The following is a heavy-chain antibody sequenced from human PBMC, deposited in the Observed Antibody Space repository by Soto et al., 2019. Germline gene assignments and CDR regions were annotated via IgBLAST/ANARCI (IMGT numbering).Heavy chain of an antibody. J-gene: IGHJ2*01. CDR3: ARVSQNYDYVWGSYLNWYFDL. V-gene: IGHV3-30-3*01. D-gene: IGHD3-16*02. Sequence: PVGSLRLSCAASGFTFSSYAMHWVRQAPGKGLEWVAVISYDGSNKYYADSVKGRFTISRDNSKNTLYLQMNSLRAEDTAVYYCARVSQNYDYVWGSYLNWYFDLWGRGTLVTVSS. CDR1: GFTFSSYA. CDR2: ISYDGSNK.